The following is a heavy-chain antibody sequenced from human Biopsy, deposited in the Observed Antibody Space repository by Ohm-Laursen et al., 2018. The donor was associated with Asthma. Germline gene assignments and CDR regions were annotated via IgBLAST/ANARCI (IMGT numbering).Heavy chain of an antibody. V-gene: IGHV4-31*02. D-gene: IGHD3-22*01. CDR1: YGSITSGGYY. CDR2: IYYSGST. CDR3: ARAQDYYDSRGYYRSFDY. J-gene: IGHJ4*02. Sequence: SQTPSLTWTVSYGSITSGGYYWTWIRQHPGKGLEWIGFIYYSGSTYYNPSLKSRVSISIDTSKNQFSLKLSSVTAADTAVYYCARAQDYYDSRGYYRSFDYWGQGTLVTVSS.